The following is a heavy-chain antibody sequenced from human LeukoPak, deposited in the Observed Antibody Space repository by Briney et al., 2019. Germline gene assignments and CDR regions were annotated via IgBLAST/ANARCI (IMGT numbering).Heavy chain of an antibody. J-gene: IGHJ6*04. Sequence: GGTLRLSCAASGFTFNSYAMNWVRQAPGKGLERVSYISSSGSTIYYADSVKGRFTISRDNAKNSLYLQMNSLRAEDTAVYYCAELGITMIGGVWGKGTTVTISS. CDR3: AELGITMIGGV. CDR1: GFTFNSYA. V-gene: IGHV3-48*03. CDR2: ISSSGSTI. D-gene: IGHD3-10*02.